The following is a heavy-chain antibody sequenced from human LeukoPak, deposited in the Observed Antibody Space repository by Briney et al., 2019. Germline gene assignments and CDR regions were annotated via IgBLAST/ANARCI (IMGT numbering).Heavy chain of an antibody. CDR1: GFTFSSYS. J-gene: IGHJ4*02. Sequence: PGGSLRLSCAASGFTFSSYSMNWVRQAPGKGLEWVSSISSSSSYIYYADSVKGRFTISRDNAKNSLYLQMNSLRAEDTAVYYCARGVVVTAIRDYWGQGTLVTVSS. V-gene: IGHV3-21*01. D-gene: IGHD2-21*02. CDR3: ARGVVVTAIRDY. CDR2: ISSSSSYI.